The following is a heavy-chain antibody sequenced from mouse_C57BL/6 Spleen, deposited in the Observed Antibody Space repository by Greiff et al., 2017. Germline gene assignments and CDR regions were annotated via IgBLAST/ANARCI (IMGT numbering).Heavy chain of an antibody. J-gene: IGHJ2*01. D-gene: IGHD2-4*01. Sequence: QVQLQQSGAELVKPGASVKISCKASGYAFSSYWMNWVKQRPGKGLAGIGQIYPGDGDPNYNGKFKGKATLTADKSSSTAYMQLSSLTSEDSAVYFCARSPYYDYHFGYWGQGTTLTVSS. V-gene: IGHV1-80*01. CDR1: GYAFSSYW. CDR2: IYPGDGDP. CDR3: ARSPYYDYHFGY.